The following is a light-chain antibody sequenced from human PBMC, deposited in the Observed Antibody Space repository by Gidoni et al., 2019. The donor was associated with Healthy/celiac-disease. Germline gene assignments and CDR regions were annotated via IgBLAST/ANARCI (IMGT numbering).Light chain of an antibody. J-gene: IGKJ3*01. Sequence: DIQMTQPPSSLSASVGDRVTITCRASQSISSYLNWYQQKPGKAPKLLIYAASSLQSGVPSRFSGSGSGTDFTLTISSLQPADFATYYCQQSYSTLFTFXPXTKVDIK. V-gene: IGKV1-39*01. CDR1: QSISSY. CDR2: AAS. CDR3: QQSYSTLFT.